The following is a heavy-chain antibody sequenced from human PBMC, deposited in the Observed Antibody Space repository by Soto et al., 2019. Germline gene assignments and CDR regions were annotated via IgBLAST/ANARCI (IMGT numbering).Heavy chain of an antibody. CDR3: AREKVVPSALYYYYGMDV. V-gene: IGHV1-2*02. J-gene: IGHJ6*02. CDR1: GYTFTGYD. D-gene: IGHD2-2*01. Sequence: ASVKVSCKASGYTFTGYDIHWVRQAPGQGLEWMGWINPRSGGTRYAQKFQGLVTITRDADASTAYMELSSLRSEDTAVYYCAREKVVPSALYYYYGMDVWG. CDR2: INPRSGGT.